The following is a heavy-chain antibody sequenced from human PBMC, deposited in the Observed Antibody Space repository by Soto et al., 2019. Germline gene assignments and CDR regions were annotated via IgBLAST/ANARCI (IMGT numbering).Heavy chain of an antibody. CDR2: INHSGST. CDR3: ARRGVRRYYDSSGYPNGLGY. D-gene: IGHD3-22*01. Sequence: SETLSLTCAVYGGSFSGYYWSWIRQPPGKGLEWIGEINHSGSTNYNPSLKSRVTISVDTSKNQFSLKLSSVTAADTAVYYCARRGVRRYYDSSGYPNGLGYWGQGTLVTVSS. CDR1: GGSFSGYY. V-gene: IGHV4-34*01. J-gene: IGHJ4*02.